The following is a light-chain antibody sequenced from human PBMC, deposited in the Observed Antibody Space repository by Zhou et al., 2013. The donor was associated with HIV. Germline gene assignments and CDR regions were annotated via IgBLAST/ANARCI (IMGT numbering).Light chain of an antibody. V-gene: IGKV3-20*01. CDR1: QSISSTF. J-gene: IGKJ2*02. CDR2: GAS. Sequence: EIVLTQSPGTLSLSPGERATLSCRASQSISSTFLAWYQQKPGQAPRLLIYGASYRATGIPDRISGSGSGTDFTLTISRLEPEDFAVYYCQQYNKWPPCTFGQGTRLEI. CDR3: QQYNKWPPCT.